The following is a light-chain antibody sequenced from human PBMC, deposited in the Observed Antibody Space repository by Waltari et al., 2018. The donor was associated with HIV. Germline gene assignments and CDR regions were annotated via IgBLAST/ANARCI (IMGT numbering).Light chain of an antibody. CDR2: DNN. J-gene: IGLJ2*01. V-gene: IGLV1-51*01. Sequence: QSVLTQPPAVSAAPGQTVTISCSESSSHIANNYVSWYQQLPGTAPKLLIYDNNRRSSGIPDRFSGSKSGTSATLAIAGLQTGDEADYYCGTWDTSLSAGVFGGGTKVTVL. CDR1: SSHIANNY. CDR3: GTWDTSLSAGV.